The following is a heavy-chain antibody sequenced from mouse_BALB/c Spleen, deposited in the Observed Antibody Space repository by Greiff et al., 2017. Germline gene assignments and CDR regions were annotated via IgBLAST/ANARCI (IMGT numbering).Heavy chain of an antibody. J-gene: IGHJ3*01. CDR2: ISDGGSYT. CDR3: AREPMIRGFAY. Sequence: EVMLVESGGGLVKPGGSLKLSCAASGFTFSDYYMYWVRQTPEKRLEWVATISDGGSYTYYPDSVKGRFTISRDNAKNNLYLQMSSLKSEDTAMYYCAREPMIRGFAYWGQGTLVTVSA. CDR1: GFTFSDYY. D-gene: IGHD2-4*01. V-gene: IGHV5-4*02.